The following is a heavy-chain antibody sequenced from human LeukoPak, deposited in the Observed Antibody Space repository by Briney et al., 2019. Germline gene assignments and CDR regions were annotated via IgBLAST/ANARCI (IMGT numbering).Heavy chain of an antibody. CDR3: ARLNSGWYVGWYYYGMDV. Sequence: SETLSLTCTVSGGSISSYYWSWIRQPPGKGLEWIGYIYYSGSTNYNPSPKSRVTISVDTSKNQFSLKLSSVTAADTAVYYCARLNSGWYVGWYYYGMDVWGKGTTVTVSS. CDR1: GGSISSYY. J-gene: IGHJ6*04. CDR2: IYYSGST. V-gene: IGHV4-59*01. D-gene: IGHD6-19*01.